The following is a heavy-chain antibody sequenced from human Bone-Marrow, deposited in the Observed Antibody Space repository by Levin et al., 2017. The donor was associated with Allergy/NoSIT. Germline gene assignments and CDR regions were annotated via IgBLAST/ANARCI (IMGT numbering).Heavy chain of an antibody. CDR2: ISYDGSNK. Sequence: GGFLRLSCAASGFTFSSYAMHWVRQAPGKGLEWVAVISYDGSNKYYADSVKGRFTISRDNSKNTLYLQMNSLRAEDTAVYYCARGGRRITMVRGVISPSDYWGQGTLVTVSS. CDR3: ARGGRRITMVRGVISPSDY. D-gene: IGHD3-10*01. J-gene: IGHJ4*02. V-gene: IGHV3-30*04. CDR1: GFTFSSYA.